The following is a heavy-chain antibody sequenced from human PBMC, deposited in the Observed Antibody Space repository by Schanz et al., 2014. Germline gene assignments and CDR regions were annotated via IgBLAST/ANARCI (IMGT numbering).Heavy chain of an antibody. D-gene: IGHD6-13*01. V-gene: IGHV3-23*04. CDR1: GLTFSNHA. Sequence: EVQLVESGGGLVEPGGSLGLSCAASGLTFSNHAMSWVRQAPGKGLEWVSAISGSGDNTFYADSVRGRFTISRDNSKNTLYLQMDTLRVEDTAMFYCARDMTIAPAWGQGTLVTVSS. CDR2: ISGSGDNT. CDR3: ARDMTIAPA. J-gene: IGHJ5*02.